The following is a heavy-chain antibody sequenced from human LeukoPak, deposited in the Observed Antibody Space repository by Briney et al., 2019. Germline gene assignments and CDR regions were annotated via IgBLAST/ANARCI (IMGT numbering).Heavy chain of an antibody. CDR2: IGIADDT. V-gene: IGHV3-13*01. Sequence: GGSLRLSCAASGFTFRNYDMHWVRQFPGRGLEWVSAIGIADDTHYPDSVKGRFTISRENAKNSLYLQMDSLRDGDTAVYYCVRGGIQVSGIDAFDIWGQGTMVTVSS. CDR1: GFTFRNYD. D-gene: IGHD5/OR15-5a*01. J-gene: IGHJ3*02. CDR3: VRGGIQVSGIDAFDI.